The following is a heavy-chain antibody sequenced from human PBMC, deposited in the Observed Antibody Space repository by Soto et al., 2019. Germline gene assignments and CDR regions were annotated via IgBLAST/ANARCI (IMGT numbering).Heavy chain of an antibody. CDR1: GGSFSGYY. V-gene: IGHV4-34*01. J-gene: IGHJ6*02. CDR2: INHSGST. D-gene: IGHD6-6*01. Sequence: SETLSLTCAVYGGSFSGYYLSWIRQPPGKGLEWIGEINHSGSTNYNPSLKSRVTISVDTSKNQFSLKLTSVTPEDTAVYYYARAKEYTSSSGMDVWGQGTTVTVSS. CDR3: ARAKEYTSSSGMDV.